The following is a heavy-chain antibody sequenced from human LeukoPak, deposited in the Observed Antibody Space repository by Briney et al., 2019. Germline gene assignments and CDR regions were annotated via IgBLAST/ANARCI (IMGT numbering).Heavy chain of an antibody. CDR3: ARDRNTKNIVVVPAAI. D-gene: IGHD2-2*02. CDR1: GFTFSSYS. CDR2: IRSSSSYI. J-gene: IGHJ4*02. V-gene: IGHV3-21*01. Sequence: GGSLRLSCAASGFTFSSYSMNWVRQAPGKGLEWVSSIRSSSSYIYYADSVKGRFTISRDNAKNSLYLQMNSLRAEDTAVYYCARDRNTKNIVVVPAAIWGQGTLVTVSS.